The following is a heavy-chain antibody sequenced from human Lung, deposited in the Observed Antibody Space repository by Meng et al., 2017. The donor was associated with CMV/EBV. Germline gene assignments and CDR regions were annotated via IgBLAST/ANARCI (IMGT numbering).Heavy chain of an antibody. CDR1: GYSFSGFY. J-gene: IGHJ4*01. Sequence: VQLVQSGAEVKRPGASVKISCQASGYSFSGFYLNWARQPPGHGLEWLGRVNPISDDTHLAQKFEGRITVTQGATINTAFMELTRLRPDDTAVYYCAKSSDNGWSSWGPGTLVTVSS. CDR3: AKSSDNGWSS. V-gene: IGHV1-2*06. CDR2: VNPISDDT. D-gene: IGHD6-19*01.